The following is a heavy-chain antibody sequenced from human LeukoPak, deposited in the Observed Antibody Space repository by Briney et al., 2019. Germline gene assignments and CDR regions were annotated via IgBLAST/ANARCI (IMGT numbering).Heavy chain of an antibody. V-gene: IGHV3-30*02. D-gene: IGHD6-19*01. CDR3: AKLGQGWSSYYFDY. J-gene: IGHJ4*02. CDR2: IRYDGSNK. Sequence: GGSLRLSCAASGFTFSSYAMHWVRQAPGKGLEWVSFIRYDGSNKYYADSVKGRFTISRDNSKNTLYLQMNSLRAEDTAVYYCAKLGQGWSSYYFDYWGQGTLVTVSS. CDR1: GFTFSSYA.